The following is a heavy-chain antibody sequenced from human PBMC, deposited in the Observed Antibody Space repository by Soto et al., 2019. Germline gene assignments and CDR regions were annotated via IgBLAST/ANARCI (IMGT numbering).Heavy chain of an antibody. CDR3: ARHLSSGYGDYRSPFDY. J-gene: IGHJ4*02. CDR2: IYPGDSDT. D-gene: IGHD4-17*01. CDR1: GYSFTSYW. V-gene: IGHV5-51*01. Sequence: PGESLKISCKGSGYSFTSYWIGWVRQMPGKGLEWMGIIYPGDSDTRYSPSFQGQVTISADKSISTAYLQWSSLKASDTAMYYCARHLSSGYGDYRSPFDYRGQGTLVTGSS.